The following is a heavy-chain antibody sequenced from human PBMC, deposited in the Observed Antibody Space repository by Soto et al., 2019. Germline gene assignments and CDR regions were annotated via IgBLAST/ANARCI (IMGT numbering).Heavy chain of an antibody. Sequence: EVQLVESGGGLVQPGRSLRLSCAASGFTFDDYAMHWVRQAPGKGLEWVSRISWNSGSIGYADPVKGRFTISRDNAKNSLYLQMNSLRAEDMALYYCAKAVGSYGNFDYWGQGTLVTVSS. CDR1: GFTFDDYA. J-gene: IGHJ4*02. D-gene: IGHD5-18*01. V-gene: IGHV3-9*03. CDR2: ISWNSGSI. CDR3: AKAVGSYGNFDY.